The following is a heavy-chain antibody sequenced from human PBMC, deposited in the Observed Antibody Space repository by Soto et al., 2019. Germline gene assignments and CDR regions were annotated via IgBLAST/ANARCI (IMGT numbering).Heavy chain of an antibody. D-gene: IGHD3-10*01. J-gene: IGHJ4*02. Sequence: PSDTLSLTCTVSGGSISSGGYYWSWIRQHPGKGLEWIGYIYYSGSTYYNPSLKSRVTISVDTSKNQFSLRLSSVTAADTAVYYCATQTANFYGSGSYYLPFDYWGQGTLVTGSS. CDR2: IYYSGST. CDR1: GGSISSGGYY. CDR3: ATQTANFYGSGSYYLPFDY. V-gene: IGHV4-31*03.